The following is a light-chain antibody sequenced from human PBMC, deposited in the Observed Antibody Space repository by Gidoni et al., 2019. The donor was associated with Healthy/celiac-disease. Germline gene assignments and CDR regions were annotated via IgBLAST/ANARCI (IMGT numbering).Light chain of an antibody. Sequence: DIVMTQSPASLAVSLGERATINCKSSQSVLYSSNNKNYLAWYQQKPGQPPKLLMYWASTRESGVPDRFSGSGSGTDFTLTISSLQAEDVAVYYCQQYYSTLSFTFGPGTKVDIK. J-gene: IGKJ3*01. V-gene: IGKV4-1*01. CDR3: QQYYSTLSFT. CDR2: WAS. CDR1: QSVLYSSNNKNY.